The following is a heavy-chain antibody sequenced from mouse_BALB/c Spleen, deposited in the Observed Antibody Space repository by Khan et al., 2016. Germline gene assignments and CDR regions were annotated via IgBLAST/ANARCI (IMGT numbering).Heavy chain of an antibody. CDR1: GYTFTNYG. Sequence: PLVQSGPELKKPGETVKISCKASGYTFTNYGMNWVKQAPGKGLKWMGWINTYTGEPTYADDFKGRFAFSLETPASTAYLQINNLKNEDTATXFCARRRGFYYAMDYWGQGTSVTVSS. J-gene: IGHJ4*01. CDR2: INTYTGEP. CDR3: ARRRGFYYAMDY. V-gene: IGHV9-3-1*01.